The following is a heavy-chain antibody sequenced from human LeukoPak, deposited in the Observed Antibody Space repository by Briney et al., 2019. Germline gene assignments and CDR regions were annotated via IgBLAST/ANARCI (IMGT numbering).Heavy chain of an antibody. CDR2: IYYSGST. V-gene: IGHV4-59*01. CDR3: ARGKSLAYFDY. D-gene: IGHD3-16*01. CDR1: GGSISSYY. J-gene: IGHJ4*02. Sequence: SEALSLTCTVSGGSISSYYWSWIRQPPGKGLEWIGYIYYSGSTNYNPSLKSRVTISVDTSKNQFSLKLSSVTAADTAVYYCARGKSLAYFDYWGQGTLVTVSS.